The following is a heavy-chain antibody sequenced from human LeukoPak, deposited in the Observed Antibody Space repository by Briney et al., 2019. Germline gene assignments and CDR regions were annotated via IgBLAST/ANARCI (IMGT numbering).Heavy chain of an antibody. V-gene: IGHV1-69*13. D-gene: IGHD3-3*01. CDR3: ARDFSRITIFGGRFDY. Sequence: ASVKVSCKASGGTFSSYAISWVRQAPGQGLEWMGGIIPIFGTANYAQKFQGRVTITADESTSTAYMELSSLRSEDTAVYYCARDFSRITIFGGRFDYWGQGTLVTVSS. CDR2: IIPIFGTA. CDR1: GGTFSSYA. J-gene: IGHJ4*02.